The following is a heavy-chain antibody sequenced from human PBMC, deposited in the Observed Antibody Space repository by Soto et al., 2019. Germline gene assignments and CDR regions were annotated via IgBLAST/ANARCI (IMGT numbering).Heavy chain of an antibody. V-gene: IGHV3-30*18. D-gene: IGHD1-26*01. CDR3: AKEGSPRVSRWDDY. CDR2: ISHEGSVQ. Sequence: QVQLVESGGGVVQPGGSLRLSCVASGFTFSEYGIDWFRQHPGKGLERVAAISHEGSVQYYADSVRGRFTVSGDNAKNLVYHQMNIEGREDTVMYHYAKEGSPRVSRWDDYWGQGTRVTVSS. CDR1: GFTFSEYG. J-gene: IGHJ4*02.